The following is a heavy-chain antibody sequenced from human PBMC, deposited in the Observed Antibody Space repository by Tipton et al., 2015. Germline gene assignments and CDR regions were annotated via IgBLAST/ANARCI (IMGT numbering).Heavy chain of an antibody. CDR1: GGSISSSNW. Sequence: TLSLTCAVSGGSISSSNWWSWVRQPPGKGLEWIGEIYHSGSTYYNPSLKSRVTMSVDTSKNQFSLQLSSVTAADTAVYYCAREGWNSDSSGYDYWGQGTLVTVSS. CDR2: IYHSGST. J-gene: IGHJ4*02. CDR3: AREGWNSDSSGYDY. V-gene: IGHV4-4*02. D-gene: IGHD3-22*01.